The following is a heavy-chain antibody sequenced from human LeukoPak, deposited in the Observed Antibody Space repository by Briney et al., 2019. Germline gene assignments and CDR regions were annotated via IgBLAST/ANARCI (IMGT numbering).Heavy chain of an antibody. J-gene: IGHJ4*02. D-gene: IGHD6-19*01. CDR2: AYYRSKWYN. V-gene: IGHV6-1*01. Sequence: SQTLSLTCAISGDSVSSNSAAWNWIRQSPSRGLEWLGRAYYRSKWYNDYAVSMRSRVSINPDTSKNQFSLQLNSVTPEDTAVYYCARGYSSGIDYWGQGTLVTVSS. CDR1: GDSVSSNSAA. CDR3: ARGYSSGIDY.